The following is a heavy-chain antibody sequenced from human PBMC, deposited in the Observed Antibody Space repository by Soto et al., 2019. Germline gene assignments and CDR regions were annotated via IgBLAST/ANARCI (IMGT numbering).Heavy chain of an antibody. CDR3: VRLGGLTEFSRHGYKYEH. V-gene: IGHV4-39*02. J-gene: IGHJ4*02. Sequence: SETLSLTCTVSGGALFSSSAYLGWIRQPPGGGLEWIGHIFYTGKTYSNPSLGSRVTMSLDTSNGHFFLKLTSVTAADTAVYSCVRLGGLTEFSRHGYKYEHWGRGTLVTVSS. CDR1: GGALFSSSAY. D-gene: IGHD1-1*01. CDR2: IFYTGKT.